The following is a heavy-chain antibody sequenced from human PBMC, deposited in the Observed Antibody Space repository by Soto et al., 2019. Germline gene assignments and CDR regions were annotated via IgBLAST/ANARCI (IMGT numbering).Heavy chain of an antibody. Sequence: EVQLVESGGGLVQPGGSLRLSCAASGFTFSDHYMDWVRQAPGKGLEWVGRTRNKANSYTTEYAASVKGRFTISRDDSKNSLFLQMNSLKTEDTAVYYCTRVFGSSWYQAFFDCWGQGTLVTVSS. CDR2: TRNKANSYTT. CDR1: GFTFSDHY. V-gene: IGHV3-72*01. J-gene: IGHJ4*02. D-gene: IGHD6-13*01. CDR3: TRVFGSSWYQAFFDC.